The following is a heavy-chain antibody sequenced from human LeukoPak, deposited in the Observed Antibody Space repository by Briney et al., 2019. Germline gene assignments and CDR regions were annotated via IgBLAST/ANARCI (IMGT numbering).Heavy chain of an antibody. CDR1: GFTVSSSY. J-gene: IGHJ4*02. CDR2: IYSDGST. D-gene: IGHD2-2*01. Sequence: GGSLRLSCATSGFTVSSSYLSWVRQAPGKGLEWVSVIYSDGSTYYADSVKGRFTISRDNAKNSLYLQMNSLRAEDTAVYYCARGYCSSTSCPWIDYWGQGTLVTVSS. V-gene: IGHV3-66*01. CDR3: ARGYCSSTSCPWIDY.